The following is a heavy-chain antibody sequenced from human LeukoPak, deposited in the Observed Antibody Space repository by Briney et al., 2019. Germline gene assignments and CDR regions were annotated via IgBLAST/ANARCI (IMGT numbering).Heavy chain of an antibody. V-gene: IGHV3-23*01. CDR2: ISGSGGST. Sequence: PGGSLRLSCAASGFTFSSYAMSWVRQAPGKGLEWVSAISGSGGSTYYADSVKGRFTISRDNAKNSLYLQMNSLRAEDTAVYYCARVSAYYYDSSGNYGMDVWGQGTTVTVSS. D-gene: IGHD3-22*01. CDR3: ARVSAYYYDSSGNYGMDV. J-gene: IGHJ6*02. CDR1: GFTFSSYA.